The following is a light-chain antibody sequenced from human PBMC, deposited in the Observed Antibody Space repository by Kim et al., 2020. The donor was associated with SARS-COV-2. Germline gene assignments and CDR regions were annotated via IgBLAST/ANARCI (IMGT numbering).Light chain of an antibody. J-gene: IGLJ3*02. Sequence: QTVVTQEPSFSVSPGGTVTLTCGLSSGSVSTSYYPSWYQQTPGQAPRTLIHSTNTRSSGVPDRFSGSILGNKAALTITGAQADDESYYYCVLYMGSGLWVFGGGTQLTVL. CDR2: STN. CDR1: SGSVSTSYY. CDR3: VLYMGSGLWV. V-gene: IGLV8-61*01.